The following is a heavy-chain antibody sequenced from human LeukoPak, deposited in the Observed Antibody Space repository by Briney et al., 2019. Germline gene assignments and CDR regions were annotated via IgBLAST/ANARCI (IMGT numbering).Heavy chain of an antibody. CDR3: ARTSCTWFGPQDV. J-gene: IGHJ6*02. Sequence: GESLKISCKGSGYSFNSYWIGWVRQMPGKGLEWMGIIYPGDSDTRYSPSFQGQVTISVDKSISTAYLKWSSLKASDTAKYYCARTSCTWFGPQDVWGQGTTVTVSS. D-gene: IGHD6-13*01. CDR2: IYPGDSDT. CDR1: GYSFNSYW. V-gene: IGHV5-51*01.